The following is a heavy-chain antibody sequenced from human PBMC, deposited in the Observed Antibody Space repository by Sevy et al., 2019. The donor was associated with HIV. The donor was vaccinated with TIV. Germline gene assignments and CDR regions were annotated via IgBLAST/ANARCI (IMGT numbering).Heavy chain of an antibody. CDR1: GFTFSFYA. V-gene: IGHV3-30*04. Sequence: GGSLRLSCAGSGFTFSFYAMRWVRQAPGKGLEWVAFISYNVNNKKYGDSVKGRFTISRDNSKNTVYKQINSLRGEATAAYYEARGGMVPIATADRYYFYGMDIWGQGTTVTLSS. D-gene: IGHD2-2*01. CDR3: ARGGMVPIATADRYYFYGMDI. J-gene: IGHJ6*02. CDR2: ISYNVNNK.